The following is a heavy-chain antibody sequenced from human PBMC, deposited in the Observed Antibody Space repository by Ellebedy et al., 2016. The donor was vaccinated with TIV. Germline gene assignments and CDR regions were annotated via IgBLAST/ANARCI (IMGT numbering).Heavy chain of an antibody. Sequence: GESLKISCAASGFTVSNHYMSSVRQAPGQGLEWGSVIYSGGNTFYAESVKGRFTISRDSSQNTLYLQMDSLRAEDTAEYYCASSPSQGYWGQGTLVTVSS. V-gene: IGHV3-53*01. CDR3: ASSPSQGY. J-gene: IGHJ4*02. CDR1: GFTVSNHY. CDR2: IYSGGNT.